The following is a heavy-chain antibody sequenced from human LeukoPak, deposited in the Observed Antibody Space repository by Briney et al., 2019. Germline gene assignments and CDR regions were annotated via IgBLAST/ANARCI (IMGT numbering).Heavy chain of an antibody. D-gene: IGHD6-13*01. V-gene: IGHV1-18*01. CDR1: GYTFTSYG. Sequence: ASVKVSCKASGYTFTSYGISWVRQAPGQGLEWMGWISAYNGNTNYAQKLQGRVTMTTDTSTSTAYMELSSLRSEDTAVYYCARDLAASDAFDIWGQGTMVTVSS. J-gene: IGHJ3*02. CDR2: ISAYNGNT. CDR3: ARDLAASDAFDI.